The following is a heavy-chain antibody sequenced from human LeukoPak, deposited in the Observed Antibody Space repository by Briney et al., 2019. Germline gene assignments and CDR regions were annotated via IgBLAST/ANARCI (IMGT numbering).Heavy chain of an antibody. CDR1: GFTFSSYW. CDR3: ARDFPWSGYYTPPALDY. V-gene: IGHV3-7*01. Sequence: GGSLRLSCAASGFTFSSYWMSWVRQAPGKGLEWVANIKQDGSEKYYVDSVKGRFTISRDNAKNSLYLQMNSLRAEDTAVYYCARDFPWSGYYTPPALDYWGQETLVTVSS. D-gene: IGHD3-3*01. J-gene: IGHJ4*02. CDR2: IKQDGSEK.